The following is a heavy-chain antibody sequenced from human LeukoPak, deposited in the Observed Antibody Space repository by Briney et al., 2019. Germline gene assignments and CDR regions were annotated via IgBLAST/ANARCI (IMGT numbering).Heavy chain of an antibody. CDR1: GFTFSSYW. CDR3: ARDLGRDGMDV. D-gene: IGHD3-16*01. CDR2: IKQDGSEK. J-gene: IGHJ6*02. V-gene: IGHV3-7*05. Sequence: QPGGSLRLSCEASGFTFSSYWMSWVRQAPGKGLEWVANIKQDGSEKYYVDSVKGRFTISRDNAKSSLYLQMNSLRAEDTAVYYCARDLGRDGMDVWGQGATVTVSS.